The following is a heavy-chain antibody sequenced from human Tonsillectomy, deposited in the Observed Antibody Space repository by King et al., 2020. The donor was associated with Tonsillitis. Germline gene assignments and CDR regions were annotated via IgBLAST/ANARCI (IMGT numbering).Heavy chain of an antibody. Sequence: VQLVESGGGLIQPGGSLRLSCAASGFSVSSDYMNWVRQAPGKGLEWVSVIDSGGSTYNADSVKGRFTISRDNSKNTVYLQMNSLRAEDTAVYYCARDYYGSGFPDYWGQGTLVTVSS. J-gene: IGHJ4*02. D-gene: IGHD3-10*01. CDR2: IDSGGST. CDR1: GFSVSSDY. CDR3: ARDYYGSGFPDY. V-gene: IGHV3-53*01.